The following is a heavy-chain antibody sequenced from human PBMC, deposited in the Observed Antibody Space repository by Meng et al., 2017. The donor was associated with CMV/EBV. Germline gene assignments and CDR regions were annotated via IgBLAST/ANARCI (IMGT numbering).Heavy chain of an antibody. V-gene: IGHV6-1*01. CDR2: TYYRSKWYN. Sequence: SETLSLTCAISRDSVSSNSAAWNWIRQSPSRGLEWLGRTYYRSKWYNDYAVSVKSRITINPDTSKNQFSLQLNSVTPEDTAVYYCAREAPIGITIFGVVINPLDYWGQGTLVTVSS. CDR3: AREAPIGITIFGVVINPLDY. J-gene: IGHJ4*02. CDR1: RDSVSSNSAA. D-gene: IGHD3-3*01.